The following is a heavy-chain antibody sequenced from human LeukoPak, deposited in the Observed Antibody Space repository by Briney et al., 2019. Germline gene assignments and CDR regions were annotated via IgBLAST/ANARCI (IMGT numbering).Heavy chain of an antibody. V-gene: IGHV3-74*01. D-gene: IGHD2-8*01. Sequence: PGGSLRLSCAASGFTFSTHWMHWVRQAPGKGLVWVSRIKSDGSSTNYADSVKGRFTISRDNAKNTLYLQMNSLRDEDTAVYYCARSPYCTNGICYRRPPDYWGQGTLVTVSS. CDR1: GFTFSTHW. J-gene: IGHJ4*02. CDR3: ARSPYCTNGICYRRPPDY. CDR2: IKSDGSST.